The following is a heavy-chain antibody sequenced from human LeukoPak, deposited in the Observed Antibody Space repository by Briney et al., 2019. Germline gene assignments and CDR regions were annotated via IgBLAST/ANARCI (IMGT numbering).Heavy chain of an antibody. CDR3: ARDYRQLVLDY. D-gene: IGHD6-13*01. CDR1: GFTFSSYA. V-gene: IGHV3-30-3*01. CDR2: ISYDGSNK. Sequence: GGSLRLSCAASGFTFSSYAMHWVRQAPGKGLEWVAVISYDGSNKYYADSVKGRFTISRDNSKNTLYLQMNSLRAEDTAVYYCARDYRQLVLDYWGQGTLVTVSS. J-gene: IGHJ4*02.